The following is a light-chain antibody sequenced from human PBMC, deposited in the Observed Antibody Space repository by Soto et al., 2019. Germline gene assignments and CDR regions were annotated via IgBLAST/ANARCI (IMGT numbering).Light chain of an antibody. CDR3: QQRGNWPLT. J-gene: IGKJ4*01. CDR2: DAS. V-gene: IGKV3-11*01. CDR1: QNVGRY. Sequence: PGERTTRSCRASQNVGRYLAWYQQKPGQAPRLLIYDASNRATGIPARFSGSGSGTDFTLTITSLEPEDFAVYYCQQRGNWPLTVGGGTKLEIK.